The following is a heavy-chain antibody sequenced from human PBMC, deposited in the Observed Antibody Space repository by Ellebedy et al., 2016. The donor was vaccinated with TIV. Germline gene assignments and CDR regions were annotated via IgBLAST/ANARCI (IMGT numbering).Heavy chain of an antibody. CDR2: ISTSGTTT. V-gene: IGHV3-48*03. CDR1: GFTFSGFE. D-gene: IGHD3-10*01. CDR3: VRLIGSSGIAYDF. Sequence: GESLKISCAASGFTFSGFEMNWVRQAPGKGLKWVSYISTSGTTTYYADSVKGRFTVSRDNAKNSLYLQMNSLGAEDTALYYCVRLIGSSGIAYDFWGQGTMVTVSS. J-gene: IGHJ3*01.